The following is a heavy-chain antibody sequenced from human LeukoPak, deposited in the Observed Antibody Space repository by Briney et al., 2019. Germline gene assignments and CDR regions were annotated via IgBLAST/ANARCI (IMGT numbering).Heavy chain of an antibody. J-gene: IGHJ4*02. CDR2: ISYDGTNK. Sequence: GGSLRLSCAASGFTFSSYAMHWVRQAPGKGLEWVSVISYDGTNKYYADSVKGRFTISRDNSKNTLYLQMNSLRAEDTAVFYCARDYDGNSGHFDYWGQGTLVTVSS. CDR1: GFTFSSYA. CDR3: ARDYDGNSGHFDY. D-gene: IGHD4-23*01. V-gene: IGHV3-30-3*01.